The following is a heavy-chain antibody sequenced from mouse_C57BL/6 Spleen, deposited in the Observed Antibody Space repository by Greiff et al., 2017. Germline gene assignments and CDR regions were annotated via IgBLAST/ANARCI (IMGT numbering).Heavy chain of an antibody. J-gene: IGHJ2*01. Sequence: VQLQQPGAELVRPGSSVKLSCKASGYTFTSYWMHWVKQRPIQGLEWIGNIDPSDSETHYNQKFKDKATLTVDKSSSTAYMQLSSLTSEDSAVYYCARSYDYYYFDYWGQGTTLTVSS. CDR3: ARSYDYYYFDY. D-gene: IGHD2-4*01. V-gene: IGHV1-52*01. CDR2: IDPSDSET. CDR1: GYTFTSYW.